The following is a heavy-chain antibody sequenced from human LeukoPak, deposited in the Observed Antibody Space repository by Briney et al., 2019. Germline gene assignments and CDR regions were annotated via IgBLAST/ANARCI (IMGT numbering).Heavy chain of an antibody. V-gene: IGHV3-66*01. CDR3: AMQVAVAGTPPYDY. J-gene: IGHJ4*02. Sequence: GGSLRLSCAASGFTVSSNYMSWVRQAPGKGVEWVSVIYSGGSTYYADSVKGRFTISRDNSKNTLYLQMNSLRAEDTAVYYCAMQVAVAGTPPYDYWGQGTLVTVSS. D-gene: IGHD6-19*01. CDR2: IYSGGST. CDR1: GFTVSSNY.